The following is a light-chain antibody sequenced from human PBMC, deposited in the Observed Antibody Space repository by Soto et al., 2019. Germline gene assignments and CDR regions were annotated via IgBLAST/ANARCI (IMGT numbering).Light chain of an antibody. CDR2: EVS. V-gene: IGLV2-14*01. CDR1: NSDVGGYNY. CDR3: SLYTSEDAYV. Sequence: QSVLTQPASVSGSPGQSITISCTGTNSDVGGYNYVSWYQQHPGKAPELMIYEVSKRPSGVPDRFSGSKSGNTASLTISGLQAADEADYYCSLYTSEDAYVFGTGTKVTVL. J-gene: IGLJ1*01.